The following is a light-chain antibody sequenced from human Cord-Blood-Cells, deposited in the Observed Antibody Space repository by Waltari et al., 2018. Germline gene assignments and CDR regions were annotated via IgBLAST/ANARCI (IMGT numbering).Light chain of an antibody. Sequence: DIQLTQSPSTLAASVGDRVTITCRASQSISSWLAWFQQKPGKAPKPLIYKASSLESGVPSRFSGSGSGTEFTLTISSLQPDDFATYYCQQYNSYSTFGQGTKLEIK. CDR2: KAS. CDR1: QSISSW. V-gene: IGKV1-5*03. J-gene: IGKJ2*01. CDR3: QQYNSYST.